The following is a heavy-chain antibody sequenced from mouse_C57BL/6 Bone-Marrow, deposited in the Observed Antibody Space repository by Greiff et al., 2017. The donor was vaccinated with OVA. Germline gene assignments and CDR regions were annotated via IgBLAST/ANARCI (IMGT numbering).Heavy chain of an antibody. CDR3: ARATDGDVDY. D-gene: IGHD2-13*01. CDR1: GFTFSDYG. V-gene: IGHV5-17*01. CDR2: ISSGSSTI. J-gene: IGHJ2*01. Sequence: EVKLQESGGGLVKPGGSLKLSCAASGFTFSDYGMHWVRQAPEKGLEWVAYISSGSSTIYYADTVKGRFTISRDNAKNTLFLQMTSLRSEDTAMYYCARATDGDVDYWGQGTTLTVSS.